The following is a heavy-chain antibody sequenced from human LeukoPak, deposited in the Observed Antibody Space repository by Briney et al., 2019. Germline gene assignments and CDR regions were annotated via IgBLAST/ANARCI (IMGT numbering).Heavy chain of an antibody. Sequence: SETLSLTCTVSGGSISSSSYYWGWIRQPPGKGLEWIGYIYYTGNTNYNPSLKSRVTISVDTSKNQFSLKLNSVTAADTAVYYCARDGDYWGQGTLVTVSS. CDR2: IYYTGNT. CDR3: ARDGDY. V-gene: IGHV4-61*01. CDR1: GGSISSSSYY. J-gene: IGHJ4*02.